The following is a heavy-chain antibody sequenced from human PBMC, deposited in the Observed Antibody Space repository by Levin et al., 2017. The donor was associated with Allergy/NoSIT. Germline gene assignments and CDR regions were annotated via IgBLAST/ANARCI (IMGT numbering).Heavy chain of an antibody. CDR3: VKGGWCDN. Sequence: PTGGSLRLSCSASGFTFSAYVMTWVRQVPGKGLEWVSGIDESGNSTYYADSVKGRFTISRDNSKNTVSLQMNSLRADDTAVYYCVKGGWCDNWGQGVLVTVSS. CDR2: IDESGNST. J-gene: IGHJ5*02. V-gene: IGHV3-23*01. CDR1: GFTFSAYV.